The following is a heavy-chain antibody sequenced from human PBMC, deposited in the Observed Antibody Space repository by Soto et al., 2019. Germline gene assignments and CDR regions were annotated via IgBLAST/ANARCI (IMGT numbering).Heavy chain of an antibody. CDR2: ISGSGAST. CDR1: GFTFSSYA. J-gene: IGHJ2*01. Sequence: EVQLLESGGGLVQPGGSLRLSCAASGFTFSSYAMSWVRQAPGKGLEWVSAISGSGASTYYANSVKGRFTISRDNSKNTLYMQMNSLRAADTAVYYCAKVLGSSGWVYWYFDLWGRGTLVTVSS. V-gene: IGHV3-23*01. D-gene: IGHD6-19*01. CDR3: AKVLGSSGWVYWYFDL.